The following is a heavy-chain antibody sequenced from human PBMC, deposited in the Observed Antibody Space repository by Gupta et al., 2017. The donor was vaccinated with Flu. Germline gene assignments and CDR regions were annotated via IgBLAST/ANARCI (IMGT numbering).Heavy chain of an antibody. D-gene: IGHD1-26*01. J-gene: IGHJ4*02. V-gene: IGHV3-23*01. CDR3: ANLYRHGGGSLGSTFDY. CDR2: ISGSGGST. CDR1: GFTFSSYA. Sequence: EVQLLESGGGLVQPGGSLRLPCAASGFTFSSYAMSWVRPAPGKGLEWVSAISGSGGSTYYADSVKGRFTISRDNSKNTLYLQMNSLRAEDTAVYYCANLYRHGGGSLGSTFDYWGQGTLVTVSS.